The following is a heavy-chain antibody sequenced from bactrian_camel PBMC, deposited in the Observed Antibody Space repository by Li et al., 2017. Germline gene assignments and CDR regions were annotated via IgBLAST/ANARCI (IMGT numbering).Heavy chain of an antibody. D-gene: IGHD4*01. J-gene: IGHJ4*01. Sequence: HVQLVESGGGSVQAGGSLALSCAVSLYTYNMYCMAWFRQDPGKERGGVASIFRGSTRGGTFYADSVMGRFTISQDNAKKTVYLQMTSLKAEDTAMYYCAARANFMGARPPLTFGTYSDWGQGTQVTVS. CDR3: AARANFMGARPPLTFGTYSD. CDR1: LYTYNMYC. V-gene: IGHV3S1*01. CDR2: IFRGSTRGGT.